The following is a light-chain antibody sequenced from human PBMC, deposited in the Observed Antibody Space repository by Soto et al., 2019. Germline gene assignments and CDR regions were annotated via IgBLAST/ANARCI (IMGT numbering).Light chain of an antibody. Sequence: EIVLTQSPGTLSLSPGARATLSCRASPSVRSNYLAWYQQKPGQAPRLLIYNSSTRVTGIPARFSGSESGTDFTLTISRLEPEDFARYYCQQYRDLPQTFGQGTQVESK. J-gene: IGKJ1*01. V-gene: IGKV3-20*01. CDR3: QQYRDLPQT. CDR2: NSS. CDR1: PSVRSNY.